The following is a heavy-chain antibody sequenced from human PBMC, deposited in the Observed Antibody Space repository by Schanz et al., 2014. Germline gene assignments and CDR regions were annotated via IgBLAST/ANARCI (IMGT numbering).Heavy chain of an antibody. CDR1: GYTFISYG. Sequence: QVQLVQSGAEVRKPGASVKVSCKASGYTFISYGISWVRQAPGQGLEWLGWMNPNSGNTGYAQKFQGRVTMTRNTSISTAYMELTSLRSEDTAVYYCARGRTFDYWGQGTLVTVSS. J-gene: IGHJ4*02. CDR3: ARGRTFDY. V-gene: IGHV1-8*01. CDR2: MNPNSGNT.